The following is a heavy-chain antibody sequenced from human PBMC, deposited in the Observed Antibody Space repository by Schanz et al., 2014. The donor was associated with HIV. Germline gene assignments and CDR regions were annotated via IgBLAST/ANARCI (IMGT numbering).Heavy chain of an antibody. CDR1: GFSLSGYG. V-gene: IGHV3-30*03. J-gene: IGHJ4*02. D-gene: IGHD3-16*01. CDR2: MSDDGGTK. Sequence: VQLLESGGGLVKPGGSLRLSCAASGFSLSGYGMHWVRQAPGKGLEWVAFMSDDGGTKFYGDAAKGRFTISRDNSKNTVFLQMSRLRSEDTAVYYCARDDADRFMNQAPHGYWGRGTLVTVSS. CDR3: ARDDADRFMNQAPHGY.